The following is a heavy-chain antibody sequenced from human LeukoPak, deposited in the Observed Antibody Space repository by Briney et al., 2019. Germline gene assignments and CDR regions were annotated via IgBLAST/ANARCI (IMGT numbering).Heavy chain of an antibody. Sequence: GGSLRLSCAASGFTFSSYAMSWVRQAPGKGLEWVSAISGSGGSTYYADSVKGRFTISRDNSKNTLYLQMNSLRAEDTAVYYCARDRDVVVPAAIEFDYWGQGTLVTVSS. J-gene: IGHJ4*02. CDR1: GFTFSSYA. V-gene: IGHV3-23*01. CDR2: ISGSGGST. D-gene: IGHD2-2*01. CDR3: ARDRDVVVPAAIEFDY.